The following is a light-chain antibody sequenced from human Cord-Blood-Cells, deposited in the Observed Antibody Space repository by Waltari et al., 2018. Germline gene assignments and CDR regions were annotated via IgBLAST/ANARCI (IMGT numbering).Light chain of an antibody. J-gene: IGKJ4*01. Sequence: DIVMTQSPDSLAVSLGERATINCKSSQSVLYSSNNKNYLAWYQQKPEQPPKLLIYWASTRESGVTDRFSGSGSGTDFTLTISSLQAEDVAVYYCQQYYSTPLTFGGGTKVEIK. CDR3: QQYYSTPLT. CDR2: WAS. CDR1: QSVLYSSNNKNY. V-gene: IGKV4-1*01.